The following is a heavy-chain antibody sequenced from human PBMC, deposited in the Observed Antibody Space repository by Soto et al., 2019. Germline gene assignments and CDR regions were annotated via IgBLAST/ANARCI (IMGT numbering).Heavy chain of an antibody. D-gene: IGHD1-26*01. CDR2: IKGDGSVT. J-gene: IGHJ5*02. Sequence: EVQLVESGGGVVQPGGSLRLSCAGSGFTFSTFWMSWVRQAPGKGLEWVANIKGDGSVTYYVDSLKGRFTISRDNAKNSLYLQMNSWGAGDTALYYGARGGFSAWEGKKCFAPGGQGTLVPVSS. CDR3: ARGGFSAWEGKKCFAP. CDR1: GFTFSTFW. V-gene: IGHV3-7*01.